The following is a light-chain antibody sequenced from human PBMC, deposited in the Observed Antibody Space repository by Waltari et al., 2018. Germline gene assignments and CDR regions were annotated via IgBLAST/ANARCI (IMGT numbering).Light chain of an antibody. CDR2: SNN. J-gene: IGLJ3*02. Sequence: QSVLTQPPSASGTPGQRVTTSCAGSSSNIGSNTVNWFQQLPGTAPKLLISSNNQRPYGVPDRSAASKSGTSASLAISGLQSEDEADYYCAAWDDSLNGWVFGGGTKLTVL. V-gene: IGLV1-44*01. CDR3: AAWDDSLNGWV. CDR1: SSNIGSNT.